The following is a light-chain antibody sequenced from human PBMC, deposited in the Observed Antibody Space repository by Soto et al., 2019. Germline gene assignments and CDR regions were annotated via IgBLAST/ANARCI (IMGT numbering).Light chain of an antibody. Sequence: QSALTKPPSASGSPGQSGTISCTGTSSDVGGYNYVSWYQHHQGNAPKHMIYAVSKRPSGVPDRFSGSKSGNTVSLTVSGLQSEDEADYYCIPYAGSKLLVFVGGTKLTVL. CDR2: AVS. CDR1: SSDVGGYNY. V-gene: IGLV2-8*01. CDR3: IPYAGSKLLV. J-gene: IGLJ2*01.